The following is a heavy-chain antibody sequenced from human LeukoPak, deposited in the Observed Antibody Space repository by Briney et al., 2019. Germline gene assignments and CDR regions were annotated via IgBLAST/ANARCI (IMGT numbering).Heavy chain of an antibody. V-gene: IGHV1-2*02. Sequence: ASVKVSCKASGYTFTGYYMHWVRQAPGQGLEWMGWINPNSGGTNYAQKFQGRVTMTRDTSISTAYMELSRLRSDDTAVYYCARGAIAAAGTSGYYYYLDAWREATTVTVSS. J-gene: IGHJ6*03. CDR2: INPNSGGT. CDR1: GYTFTGYY. CDR3: ARGAIAAAGTSGYYYYLDA. D-gene: IGHD6-13*01.